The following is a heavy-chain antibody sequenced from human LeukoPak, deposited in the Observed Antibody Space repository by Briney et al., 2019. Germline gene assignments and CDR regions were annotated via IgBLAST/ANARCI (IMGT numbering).Heavy chain of an antibody. CDR1: GGSTSVYC. CDR2: IYYSGST. Sequence: SEILSLTCTVSGGSTSVYCWSWIRQPPGKGLEWIGHIYYSGSTNYNPSLKSRVTISLDTSRNQFSLKLSSVTAADTAVYYCARGYLSYDSSGYYFDYWGQGTLVTVSS. V-gene: IGHV4-59*12. J-gene: IGHJ4*02. D-gene: IGHD3-22*01. CDR3: ARGYLSYDSSGYYFDY.